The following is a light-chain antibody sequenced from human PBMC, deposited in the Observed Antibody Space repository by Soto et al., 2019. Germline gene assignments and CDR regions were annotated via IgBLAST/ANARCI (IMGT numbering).Light chain of an antibody. CDR1: SSDVGGYDY. V-gene: IGLV2-14*01. CDR2: DVS. CDR3: SSYTSSSTVI. J-gene: IGLJ2*01. Sequence: QSVLTQPASVSGSPGQSITISCTGTSSDVGGYDYVSWYQQCPGKAPKLMIYDVSYRPSGVSNRFSGPKSGNTASLTISGLQAEDEADYFCSSYTSSSTVIFGGGTKVTVL.